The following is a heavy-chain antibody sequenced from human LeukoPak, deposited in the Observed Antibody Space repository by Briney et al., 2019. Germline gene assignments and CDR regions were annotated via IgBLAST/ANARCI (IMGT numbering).Heavy chain of an antibody. CDR1: GGSISSYY. V-gene: IGHV4-4*07. CDR3: AREKQSSGWYVPNYFDY. Sequence: PSETLSLTCTVSGGSISSYYWSWIRQPAGKGLEWIGRIYTSGSTSYNPSLKSRVTMSVDTSKNQFSLKLSSVTAADTAVYYCAREKQSSGWYVPNYFDYWGQGTLVTVSS. J-gene: IGHJ4*02. D-gene: IGHD6-19*01. CDR2: IYTSGST.